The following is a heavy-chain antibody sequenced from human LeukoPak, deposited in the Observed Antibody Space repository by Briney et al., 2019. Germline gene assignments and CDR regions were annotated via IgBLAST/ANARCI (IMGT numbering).Heavy chain of an antibody. V-gene: IGHV1-24*01. J-gene: IGHJ2*01. CDR2: FDPEDGET. CDR1: GYSLTEIS. Sequence: ASVKVSCKVSGYSLTEISMHWVRQVPGKGLEWMGGFDPEDGETLYARKFQGRVTMTEDTSTDTAYMELSSLISEDTAVYYCATGQAWYFDLWGRGTLVTVSS. CDR3: ATGQAWYFDL.